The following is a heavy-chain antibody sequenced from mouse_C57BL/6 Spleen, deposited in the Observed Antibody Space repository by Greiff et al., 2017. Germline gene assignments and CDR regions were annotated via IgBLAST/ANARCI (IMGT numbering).Heavy chain of an antibody. D-gene: IGHD2-3*01. Sequence: QVHVKQPGAELVKPGASVKMSCKASGYTFTSYWITWVKQRPGQGLEWIGDIYPGSGSTNYNEKFKSKATLTVDTSSSTAYMQLSSLTSEDSAVYYCARCGYYAWFAYWGQGTLVTVSA. J-gene: IGHJ3*01. V-gene: IGHV1-55*01. CDR1: GYTFTSYW. CDR2: IYPGSGST. CDR3: ARCGYYAWFAY.